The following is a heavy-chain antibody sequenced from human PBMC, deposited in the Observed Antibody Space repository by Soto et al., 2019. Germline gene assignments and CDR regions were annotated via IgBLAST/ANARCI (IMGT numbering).Heavy chain of an antibody. V-gene: IGHV3-23*01. D-gene: IGHD2-15*01. CDR1: GFTFSSYG. CDR2: ISGSGGST. CDR3: AKGRCSGGSCYSDY. Sequence: EVQLLESGGGLVQPGGSLRLSCAASGFTFSSYGMSWVRQAPGKGLEWVSAISGSGGSTYYADSVKGRFTISRDNSENTLYLHMKSLRAEDTAVYYCAKGRCSGGSCYSDYWGQGTLVTVSS. J-gene: IGHJ4*02.